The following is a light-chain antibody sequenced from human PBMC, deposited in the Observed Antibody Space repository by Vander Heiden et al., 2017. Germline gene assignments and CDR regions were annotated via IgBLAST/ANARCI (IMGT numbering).Light chain of an antibody. J-gene: IGLJ2*01. CDR3: QTWGTGALVV. CDR2: LNSDGRH. Sequence: QLVLTQSPSASASLGASVKLTGTLSSGHSGYAIALHRHQPEKGPRYLLELNSDGRHTTGDAIPDPFSASSSGAARSLTISSLQSDDEADYYCQTWGTGALVVFGGGTKLTVL. CDR1: SGHSGYA. V-gene: IGLV4-69*01.